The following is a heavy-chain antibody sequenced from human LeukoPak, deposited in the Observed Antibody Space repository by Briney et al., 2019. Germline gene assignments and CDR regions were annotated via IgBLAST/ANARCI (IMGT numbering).Heavy chain of an antibody. CDR3: ARRTYYYDSSGYHPVRGLDY. CDR2: FSTSTGTI. Sequence: GGSLRLSCAASGFTFSSYSMSWVRQAPGKGLEWLSYFSTSTGTIYYADSVKGRFTISRDNAKNSLYLQMNSLRAEDTALYYCARRTYYYDSSGYHPVRGLDYWGQGTLVTVSS. D-gene: IGHD3-22*01. V-gene: IGHV3-48*01. J-gene: IGHJ4*02. CDR1: GFTFSSYS.